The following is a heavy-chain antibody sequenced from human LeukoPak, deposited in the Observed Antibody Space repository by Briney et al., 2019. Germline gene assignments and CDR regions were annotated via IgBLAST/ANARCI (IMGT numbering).Heavy chain of an antibody. D-gene: IGHD3-10*01. J-gene: IGHJ6*03. CDR3: ATTYYYGSGSYYNVRYYYYMDV. CDR1: GYTFTGYY. Sequence: GASVKVSCKASGYTFTGYYMHWVRQAPGQGLEWMGWINPNSGGTNYAQKFQGRVTMTRDTSISTAYMELSSLRSEDTAVYYCATTYYYGSGSYYNVRYYYYMDVWGKGTTVTISS. CDR2: INPNSGGT. V-gene: IGHV1-2*02.